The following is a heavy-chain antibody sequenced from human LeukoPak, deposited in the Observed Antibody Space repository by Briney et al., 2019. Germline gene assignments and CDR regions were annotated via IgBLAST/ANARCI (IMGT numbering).Heavy chain of an antibody. CDR1: GGSISSYY. Sequence: SETLSLTCAVSGGSISSYYWSWIRQPPGKGLEWIGYIYYSGSTNYNPSLKSRVTISVDTSKNQFSLKLSSVTAADTAVYYCARLPRGVSSNWFDPWGQGTLVTVSS. J-gene: IGHJ5*02. CDR2: IYYSGST. CDR3: ARLPRGVSSNWFDP. V-gene: IGHV4-59*01. D-gene: IGHD3-10*01.